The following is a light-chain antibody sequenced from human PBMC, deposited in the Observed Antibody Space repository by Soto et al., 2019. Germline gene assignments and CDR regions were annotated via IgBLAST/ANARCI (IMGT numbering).Light chain of an antibody. Sequence: QSVLTQPPSASGTPGQRVTISCSGSRSHIGSKTVNWYQQLPGTAPKLLIYSNNQRPSGVPDRFSGSKSGTSASLAISGLQSEDEADYYCATWDDSLNGLFGTGTKLTVL. CDR2: SNN. J-gene: IGLJ1*01. V-gene: IGLV1-44*01. CDR3: ATWDDSLNGL. CDR1: RSHIGSKT.